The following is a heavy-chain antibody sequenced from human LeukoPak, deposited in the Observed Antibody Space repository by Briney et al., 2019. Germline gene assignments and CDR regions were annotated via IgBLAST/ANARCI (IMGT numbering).Heavy chain of an antibody. Sequence: PGGSLRLSCVASGFTFSRHDMNWVRQAPAKGVDWVAVISYDGSNKYYADSVKGRFTISRDNSKNTLYLQMNSLRAEDTAVYYCARGWHVEYYYDSSGYYSRAFDIWGQGTMVTVSS. J-gene: IGHJ3*02. CDR3: ARGWHVEYYYDSSGYYSRAFDI. CDR1: GFTFSRHD. D-gene: IGHD3-22*01. CDR2: ISYDGSNK. V-gene: IGHV3-30-3*01.